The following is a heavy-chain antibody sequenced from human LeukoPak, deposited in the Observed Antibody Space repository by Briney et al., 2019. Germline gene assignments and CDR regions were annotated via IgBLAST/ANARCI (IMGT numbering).Heavy chain of an antibody. D-gene: IGHD2-15*01. Sequence: SVKVSCKASGGTFSSYAISWVRRAPGQGLEWMGGIIPIFGTANYAQKFQGRVTITTDEFTSTAYMELSSLRAEDTAVYYCASEYCSGGSRFALFDYWGQGTLVTVSS. J-gene: IGHJ4*02. V-gene: IGHV1-69*05. CDR1: GGTFSSYA. CDR2: IIPIFGTA. CDR3: ASEYCSGGSRFALFDY.